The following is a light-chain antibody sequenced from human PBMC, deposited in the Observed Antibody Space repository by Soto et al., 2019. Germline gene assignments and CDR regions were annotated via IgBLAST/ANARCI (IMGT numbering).Light chain of an antibody. Sequence: EIVLTQSPGTLSVSPGERATLSCRASQTISSNYLAWYQQKPGQAPSLLIYCTSSRATGIPDRFSGSGSGTAFTLTIRRLEREDSAIYYYQQYVSWTFGQGTKVDIK. CDR3: QQYVSWT. V-gene: IGKV3-20*01. CDR1: QTISSNY. CDR2: CTS. J-gene: IGKJ1*01.